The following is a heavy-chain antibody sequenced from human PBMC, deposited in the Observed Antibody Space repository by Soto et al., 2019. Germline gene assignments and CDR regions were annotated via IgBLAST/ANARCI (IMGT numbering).Heavy chain of an antibody. V-gene: IGHV2-5*02. Sequence: QITLKESGPTLVKPTQTLTLTCTFSGFSLSTIGVGVGWIRQPPGKALEWLALIYWDDDKRYSPSLKSRLTVTXDXSXNXXGLTMTNMDPVDTATYYCVQSRCGGDCLQSYSAHSYYGLDVWGQGTTVTVSS. CDR2: IYWDDDK. CDR1: GFSLSTIGVG. CDR3: VQSRCGGDCLQSYSAHSYYGLDV. D-gene: IGHD2-21*02. J-gene: IGHJ6*02.